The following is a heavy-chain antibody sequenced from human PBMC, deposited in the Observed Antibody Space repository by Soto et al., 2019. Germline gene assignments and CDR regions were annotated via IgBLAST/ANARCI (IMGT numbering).Heavy chain of an antibody. CDR3: ARVHEYISDILIWWDGFDI. Sequence: PSETLSLTCTVSNGSISSYYWSWIRQPPGKGLEWIGSIYYSGSTNYSPSLERRVTLSVDTSMNQFSLRLTSVTAADTAVYYCARVHEYISDILIWWDGFDIWGQGTMVTVSS. CDR1: NGSISSYY. J-gene: IGHJ3*02. D-gene: IGHD3-9*01. V-gene: IGHV4-59*01. CDR2: IYYSGST.